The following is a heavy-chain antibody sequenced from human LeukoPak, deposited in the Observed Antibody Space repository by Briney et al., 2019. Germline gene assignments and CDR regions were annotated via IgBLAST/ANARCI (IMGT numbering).Heavy chain of an antibody. J-gene: IGHJ4*02. V-gene: IGHV1-18*01. D-gene: IGHD3-10*01. CDR3: ARDRGDYYGSGSYYKHFDY. Sequence: ASVRVSCKASGYTFTSYGISWVRQAPGQGLEWMGWISPYNGNTKYAQKIKGRVTTTTDTSTSTAYMELRSLRSDDTAVYYCARDRGDYYGSGSYYKHFDYWGQGTLVTVFS. CDR1: GYTFTSYG. CDR2: ISPYNGNT.